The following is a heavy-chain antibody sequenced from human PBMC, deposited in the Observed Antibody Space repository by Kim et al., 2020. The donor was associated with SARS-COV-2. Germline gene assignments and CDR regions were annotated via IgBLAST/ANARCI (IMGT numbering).Heavy chain of an antibody. CDR1: GGSISSYY. V-gene: IGHV4-59*01. CDR2: IYYSGST. CDR3: ARGFWSGRYYYDYMDV. D-gene: IGHD3-3*01. Sequence: SETLSLTCTVSGGSISSYYWSWIRQPAGKGLEWIGYIYYSGSTNYNPSLKSRVTISVDTPKNQLSLKLSSVTAADTAVYYCARGFWSGRYYYDYMDVWGKGTTVTVSS. J-gene: IGHJ6*03.